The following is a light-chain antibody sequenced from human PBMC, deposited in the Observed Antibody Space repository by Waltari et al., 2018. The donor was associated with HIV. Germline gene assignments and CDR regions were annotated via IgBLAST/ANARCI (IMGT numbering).Light chain of an antibody. V-gene: IGKV1-39*01. CDR3: QQTYNTPHT. CDR1: EFIHSY. Sequence: DIEMTQSPSSLSASVGDRVAINCRSSEFIHSYLHWYQLTPGKAPRLLVFGASTLHRGVPSRFSGSGSETDYTLTINNLQPEDFGTYFCQQTYNTPHTFGLGTRLEVK. CDR2: GAS. J-gene: IGKJ5*01.